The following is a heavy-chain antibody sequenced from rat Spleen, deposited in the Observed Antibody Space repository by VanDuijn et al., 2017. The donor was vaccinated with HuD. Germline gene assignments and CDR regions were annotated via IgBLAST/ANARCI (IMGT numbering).Heavy chain of an antibody. J-gene: IGHJ2*01. CDR2: IWTGGGT. V-gene: IGHV2-30*01. CDR3: ARGTGTAPYFDY. D-gene: IGHD1-2*01. CDR1: GFSLIRYN. Sequence: QVQLKESGPGLVQPSQTLSLTCTVSGFSLIRYNVYWVRQPPGKGLEWMGGIWTGGGTAYNSTLKSRLTISRDTSKSQVFLKINSLQTEDIATYYCARGTGTAPYFDYWGQGVMVTVSS.